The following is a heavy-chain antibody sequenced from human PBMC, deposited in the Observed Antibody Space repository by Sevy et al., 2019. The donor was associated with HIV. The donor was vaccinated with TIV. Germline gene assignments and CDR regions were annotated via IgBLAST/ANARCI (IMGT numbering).Heavy chain of an antibody. CDR1: GFTFSSYS. V-gene: IGHV3-21*01. J-gene: IGHJ4*02. Sequence: GGSLRLSCAASGFTFSSYSMNWVRQAPGKGLEWVSSISSSSSYIYYADSVKGRFTISRENVKNSLYLQMNSLRAEDTVVYYCAIDYYDGSGYDYSGQLTLVIVSS. CDR3: AIDYYDGSGYDY. D-gene: IGHD3-22*01. CDR2: ISSSSSYI.